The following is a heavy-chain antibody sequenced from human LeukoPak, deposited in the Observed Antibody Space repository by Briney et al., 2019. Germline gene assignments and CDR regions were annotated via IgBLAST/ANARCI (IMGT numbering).Heavy chain of an antibody. J-gene: IGHJ5*02. CDR2: YTGST. Sequence: YTGSTYYNPSLKSRVTISVDASKNQFSLKMSSMTAADTAVYYCARLWGSTHRGVWFDPWGQGTLVTVSS. V-gene: IGHV4-61*07. CDR3: ARLWGSTHRGVWFDP. D-gene: IGHD3-16*01.